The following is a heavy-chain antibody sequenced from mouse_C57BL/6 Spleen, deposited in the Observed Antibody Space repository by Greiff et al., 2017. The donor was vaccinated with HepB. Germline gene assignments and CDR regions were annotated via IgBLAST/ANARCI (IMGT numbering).Heavy chain of an antibody. CDR3: ARPDYYGSSYPAWFAY. CDR1: GYTFTSYW. J-gene: IGHJ3*01. V-gene: IGHV1-72*01. D-gene: IGHD1-1*01. CDR2: IDPNSGGT. Sequence: QVQLQQPGAELVKPGASVKLSCTASGYTFTSYWMHWVKQRPGRGLEWIGRIDPNSGGTKYNEKFKSKATLTVDNPSSTAYMQLSSLTSEDSAVYYCARPDYYGSSYPAWFAYWGQGTLVTVSA.